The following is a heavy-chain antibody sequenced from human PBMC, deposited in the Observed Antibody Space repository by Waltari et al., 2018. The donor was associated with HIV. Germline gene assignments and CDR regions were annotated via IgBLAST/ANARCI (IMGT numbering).Heavy chain of an antibody. CDR3: ATYRKDV. CDR1: SYNLTDFS. J-gene: IGHJ6*02. D-gene: IGHD3-16*02. V-gene: IGHV1-24*01. CDR2: CDPEDGET. Sequence: VQLVQHGDEVQNPGAPVKDSCKVYSYNLTDFSMHWVRQDAGKGLEWMGGCDPEDGETIYAQKFQGRVTMTEDTSTDTAYMELSSLRSEDTAVYYCATYRKDVWGQGTTVTVSS.